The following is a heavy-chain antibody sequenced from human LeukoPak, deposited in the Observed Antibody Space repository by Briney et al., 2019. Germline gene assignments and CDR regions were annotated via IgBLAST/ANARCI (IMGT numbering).Heavy chain of an antibody. CDR2: ISGSGGST. CDR3: TRGVPGIAAAGTGHGYFDL. Sequence: QAGGSLRLSCAASGFTFSSYAMSWVRQAPGKGLEWVSAISGSGGSTYYADSVKGRFTISRDNSKNTLYLQVNSLRAEDTAIYYCTRGVPGIAAAGTGHGYFDLWGRGTLVTVSS. D-gene: IGHD6-13*01. J-gene: IGHJ2*01. CDR1: GFTFSSYA. V-gene: IGHV3-23*01.